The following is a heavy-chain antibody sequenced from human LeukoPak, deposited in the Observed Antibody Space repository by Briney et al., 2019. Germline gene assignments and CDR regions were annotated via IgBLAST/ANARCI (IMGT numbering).Heavy chain of an antibody. CDR2: INHSGST. Sequence: SETLSLTCAVYGGSFSGYYWSWIRQPPGKGLEWIGEINHSGSTNYNPSLKSRVTISVDTSKNQFSLKLSSVTAADTAVYYCARGPAYDSSHGGQETLVTFSS. CDR1: GGSFSGYY. J-gene: IGHJ4*02. V-gene: IGHV4-34*01. CDR3: ARGPAYDSSH. D-gene: IGHD3-22*01.